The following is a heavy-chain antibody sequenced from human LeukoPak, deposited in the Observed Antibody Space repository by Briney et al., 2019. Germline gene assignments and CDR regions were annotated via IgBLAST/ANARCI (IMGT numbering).Heavy chain of an antibody. Sequence: SETLSLTCTVSGGSISSYYWSWIRQSPGKGLECIGYIHYTGSTNYNPSLKSRVTISVDTSKNQFSLKLSSVTAADTAVYYCARGYDGSGYYYRNWYFDLWGRGTLVTVSS. D-gene: IGHD3-22*01. CDR3: ARGYDGSGYYYRNWYFDL. J-gene: IGHJ2*01. CDR2: IHYTGST. CDR1: GGSISSYY. V-gene: IGHV4-59*08.